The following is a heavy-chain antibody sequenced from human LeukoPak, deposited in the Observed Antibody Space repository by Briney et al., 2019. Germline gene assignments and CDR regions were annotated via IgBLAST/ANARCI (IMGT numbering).Heavy chain of an antibody. Sequence: ASVKVSCKASGYTFTSYDINWVRQATGQGLEWMGWMNPNSGNTGYAQKFQGRVTMTRNTSISTAYMELSSLRSEDTAVYYCALGDCSGGSCYMGLDYWGQGTLVTVSS. CDR3: ALGDCSGGSCYMGLDY. V-gene: IGHV1-8*01. J-gene: IGHJ4*02. D-gene: IGHD2-15*01. CDR1: GYTFTSYD. CDR2: MNPNSGNT.